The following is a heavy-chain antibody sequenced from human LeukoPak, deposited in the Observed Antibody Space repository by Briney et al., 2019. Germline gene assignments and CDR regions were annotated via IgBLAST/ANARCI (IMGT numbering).Heavy chain of an antibody. CDR3: ARDRRGYYGETY. D-gene: IGHD4-17*01. Sequence: PGGSLRLSCAASGFTVSSNYMSWVRQAPGKGLEWVSVIYSGGGTYYADSVKGRFTISRDNSKNTLYLQMNSLRAEDTAVYYCARDRRGYYGETYWGQGTLVTVSS. CDR1: GFTVSSNY. J-gene: IGHJ4*02. CDR2: IYSGGGT. V-gene: IGHV3-53*01.